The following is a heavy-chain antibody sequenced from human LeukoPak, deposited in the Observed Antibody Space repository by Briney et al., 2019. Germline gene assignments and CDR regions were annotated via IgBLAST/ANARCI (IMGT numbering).Heavy chain of an antibody. D-gene: IGHD3-22*01. J-gene: IGHJ5*02. CDR1: GFTFSNYA. V-gene: IGHV3-23*01. Sequence: QPGGSLRLSCAASGFTFSNYAMSWVRQAPGKGLEWVSAISGSGGSTYYADSVKGRFTISRDNSKNTLYLQMNSLRAEDTAVYYCARESYYDSSAHGNWFDPWGQGTLVTVSS. CDR3: ARESYYDSSAHGNWFDP. CDR2: ISGSGGST.